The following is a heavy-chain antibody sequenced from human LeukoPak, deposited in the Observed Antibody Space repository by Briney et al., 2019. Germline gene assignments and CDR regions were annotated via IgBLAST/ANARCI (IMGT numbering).Heavy chain of an antibody. CDR3: AKENYDSSGFDFDY. CDR2: IRGSDGRT. Sequence: GGSLRLSCAASGLTFSDYYMSWIRQAPGKGLEWVSAIRGSDGRTYYADSLEGRFTISRDNSKNTLYLEMNSLRAEDTAVYYCAKENYDSSGFDFDYWGQGTLVTVSS. CDR1: GLTFSDYY. V-gene: IGHV3-23*01. J-gene: IGHJ4*02. D-gene: IGHD3-22*01.